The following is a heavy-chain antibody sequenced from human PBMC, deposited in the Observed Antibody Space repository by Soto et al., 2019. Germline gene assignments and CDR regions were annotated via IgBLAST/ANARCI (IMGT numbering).Heavy chain of an antibody. J-gene: IGHJ4*02. CDR3: ARVVTSTTGIDY. D-gene: IGHD4-17*01. CDR1: GGSISSGGYY. V-gene: IGHV4-31*03. Sequence: SETLSLTCTVSGGSISSGGYYWSWIRQHPGKGLEWIGYIYYSGSTYYNPSLKSRVTISVDTSKNQFSLKLSSVTAADTAVYYCARVVTSTTGIDYRSQGTLVTVSS. CDR2: IYYSGST.